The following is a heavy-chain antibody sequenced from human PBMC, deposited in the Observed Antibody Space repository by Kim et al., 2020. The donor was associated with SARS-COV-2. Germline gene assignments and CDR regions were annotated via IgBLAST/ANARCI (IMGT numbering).Heavy chain of an antibody. CDR3: EKWKGQQSIFDY. CDR1: GFPFSSYW. J-gene: IGHJ4*02. D-gene: IGHD1-1*01. V-gene: IGHV3-7*01. Sequence: GGSLRLSCEASGFPFSSYWMAWVRQSPGKGLEWVANIKEDGSQSEYVESVQGRFTISRDNAKNSLFLQMSNLTADDTAVYYCEKWKGQQSIFDYWGQGSLVTVSS. CDR2: IKEDGSQS.